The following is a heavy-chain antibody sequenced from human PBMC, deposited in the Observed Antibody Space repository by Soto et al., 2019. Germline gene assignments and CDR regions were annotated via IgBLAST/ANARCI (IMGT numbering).Heavy chain of an antibody. CDR3: ASGVSGRRTFYFDY. CDR2: IYYSGST. J-gene: IGHJ4*02. Sequence: SETLSLTCTVSGGSISSSSYYWGWIRQPPGKGLEWIGSIYYSGSTYYNPSLKSRVTISVDTSKNQFSLKLSSVTAADTAVYYCASGVSGRRTFYFDYWGQGTLVTVSS. CDR1: GGSISSSSYY. V-gene: IGHV4-39*01. D-gene: IGHD1-1*01.